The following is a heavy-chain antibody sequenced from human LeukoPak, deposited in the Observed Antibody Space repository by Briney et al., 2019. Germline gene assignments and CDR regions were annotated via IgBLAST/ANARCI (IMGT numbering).Heavy chain of an antibody. Sequence: GGSLGLSCAASGLTVRSHFMTWVRQAPGKGLEWVSVIYNDDHDGSTYYADSVKGRFTISRDNSKNTLFLQMNSLRPEDTAVYYCARDVAARPYYMDVWGKGTTVTVSS. D-gene: IGHD6-6*01. CDR1: GLTVRSHF. V-gene: IGHV3-66*03. CDR2: IYNDDHDGST. J-gene: IGHJ6*03. CDR3: ARDVAARPYYMDV.